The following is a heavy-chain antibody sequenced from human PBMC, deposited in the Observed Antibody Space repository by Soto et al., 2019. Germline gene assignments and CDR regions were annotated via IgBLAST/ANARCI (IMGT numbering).Heavy chain of an antibody. CDR1: GYSFTSYG. Sequence: ASVKVSCKASGYSFTSYGISWVRQAPGQGLEWMGWISTYNGNTNYAQKLQGRVTITTDTSTNTAYMELRSLRSDDTAMYYCARSCPGRTCYLTYWAQGSLVTVSS. CDR2: ISTYNGNT. CDR3: ARSCPGRTCYLTY. D-gene: IGHD2-15*01. V-gene: IGHV1-18*01. J-gene: IGHJ4*02.